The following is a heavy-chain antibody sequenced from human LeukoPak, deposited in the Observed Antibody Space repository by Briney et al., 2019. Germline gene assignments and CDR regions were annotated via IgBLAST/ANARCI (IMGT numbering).Heavy chain of an antibody. Sequence: SETLSLTCAVYGGSFSGYYWSWIRQPPGKGLEWIGEINHSGSTNYNPSLKSRVTISVDTSKNQFSLKLSSVTAADTAVYYCARGLAAAGSRREFDPWGQGTLVTVSS. CDR1: GGSFSGYY. CDR2: INHSGST. J-gene: IGHJ5*02. V-gene: IGHV4-34*01. CDR3: ARGLAAAGSRREFDP. D-gene: IGHD6-13*01.